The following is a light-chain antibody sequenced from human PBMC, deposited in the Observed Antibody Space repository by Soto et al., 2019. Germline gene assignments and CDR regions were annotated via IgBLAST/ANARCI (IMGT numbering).Light chain of an antibody. Sequence: DAQLTQSPSFLSASVGDRVTITCRASQGISSYLAWYQQKPGKAPKLLIYAASTLQSGVPSRFSGSGSGTEFTLIISSLQHADFATYYCQHSYTTPHTFGGGTKVDIK. V-gene: IGKV1-9*01. CDR2: AAS. CDR1: QGISSY. J-gene: IGKJ4*01. CDR3: QHSYTTPHT.